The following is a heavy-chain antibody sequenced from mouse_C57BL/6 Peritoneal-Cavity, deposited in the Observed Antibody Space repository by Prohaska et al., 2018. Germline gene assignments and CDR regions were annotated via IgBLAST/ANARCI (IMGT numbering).Heavy chain of an antibody. Sequence: VQLQQSGPVLVKPGASVKMSCKASGYTFTDYYMNWVKQSHGKSLEWIGMINPYNGGTRYSQKFKDKGTLTVDKSSNTAYMELNSLTSEDSAVYYCARDDDYPYARNYSDQGSSVTVSS. V-gene: IGHV1-19*01. D-gene: IGHD2-13*01. CDR1: GYTFTDYY. J-gene: IGHJ4*01. CDR3: ARDDDYPYARNY. CDR2: INPYNGGT.